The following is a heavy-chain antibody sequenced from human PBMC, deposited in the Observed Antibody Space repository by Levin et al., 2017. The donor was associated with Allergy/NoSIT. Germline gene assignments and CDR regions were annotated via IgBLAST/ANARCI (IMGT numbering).Heavy chain of an antibody. CDR1: GFTISEYA. Sequence: SGGSLRLSCAVSGFTISEYAMAWVRQAPGKGLEWVSVITGGGFNTYYGDFVKGRFTVSRDDSKNTLYLELNSLRAEDTAVYYCARVGLEKVADSWGQGTLVTVSS. D-gene: IGHD2-15*01. J-gene: IGHJ4*02. CDR2: ITGGGFNT. CDR3: ARVGLEKVADS. V-gene: IGHV3-23*01.